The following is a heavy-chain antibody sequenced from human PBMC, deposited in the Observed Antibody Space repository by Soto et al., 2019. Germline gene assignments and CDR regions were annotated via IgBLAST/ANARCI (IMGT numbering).Heavy chain of an antibody. CDR3: AKDPMTRMYNWFDP. Sequence: GGSLRLSCAASGFTFSSYAMHWVRQAPGKGLEWVAVISYDGSNKYYADSVKGRFTISRDNSKNTLYLQMNSLRAEDTAVYYCAKDPMTRMYNWFDPWGQGTLVTVSS. V-gene: IGHV3-30-3*01. CDR1: GFTFSSYA. CDR2: ISYDGSNK. J-gene: IGHJ5*02.